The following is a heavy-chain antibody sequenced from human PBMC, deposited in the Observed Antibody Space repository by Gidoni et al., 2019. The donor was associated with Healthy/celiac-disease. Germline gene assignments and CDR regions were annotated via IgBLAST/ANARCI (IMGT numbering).Heavy chain of an antibody. D-gene: IGHD2-15*01. CDR1: GYTFTSYA. Sequence: QVQLVQSGAEVKKPGASVKVSCKASGYTFTSYAMHWVRQAPGQRLEWMAWINAGNGNTKYSQKFQGRVTITRDTSVSTAYMELSSLRSEDTAVYYCARGVVVVAATLPHYYFDYWGQGTLVTVSS. CDR3: ARGVVVVAATLPHYYFDY. V-gene: IGHV1-3*01. J-gene: IGHJ4*02. CDR2: INAGNGNT.